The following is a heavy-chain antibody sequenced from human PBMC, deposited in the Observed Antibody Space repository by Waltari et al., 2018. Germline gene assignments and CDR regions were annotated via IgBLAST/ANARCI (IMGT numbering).Heavy chain of an antibody. V-gene: IGHV3-53*01. CDR1: GFTVSRHY. D-gene: IGHD3-3*01. CDR2: LYSGGST. J-gene: IGHJ4*02. CDR3: ARVYPIFLEWLPFDY. Sequence: EVQLVESGGGLLQPGGSRRLSCAASGFTVSRHYMRWLRQAPGQGLEWVSVLYSGGSTYYADSVKGRFTISRDNSKNTLYLQMNSLRAEDTAVYYCARVYPIFLEWLPFDYWGQGTLVTVSS.